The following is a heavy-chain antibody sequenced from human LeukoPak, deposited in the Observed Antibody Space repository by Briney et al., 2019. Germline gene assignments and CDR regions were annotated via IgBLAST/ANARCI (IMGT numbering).Heavy chain of an antibody. V-gene: IGHV3-23*01. CDR1: GFTFTSYS. CDR3: ARAASTYDY. Sequence: PGGSLRLSCAASGFTFTSYSMNWVRQAPGKGLEWVSTISGGGGSTYYADSVKGRFTISRDNSKNTLYLQMNSLRAEDTAVYYCARAASTYDYWGQGTLVTVSS. D-gene: IGHD2/OR15-2a*01. J-gene: IGHJ4*02. CDR2: ISGGGGST.